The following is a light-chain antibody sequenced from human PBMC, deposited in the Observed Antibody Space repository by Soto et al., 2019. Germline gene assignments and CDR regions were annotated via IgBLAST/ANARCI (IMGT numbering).Light chain of an antibody. CDR3: QHYGSSPLT. CDR1: QSVRSNY. CDR2: DAS. Sequence: EIVFTQSPGTLFLSPGERATLSCRASQSVRSNYLAWYQQKPGQAPRLLIYDASSRATGIPDRFSGSGSGTDFTLTISRLEPEDFAVYYCQHYGSSPLTFGGGTTVDIK. J-gene: IGKJ4*01. V-gene: IGKV3-20*01.